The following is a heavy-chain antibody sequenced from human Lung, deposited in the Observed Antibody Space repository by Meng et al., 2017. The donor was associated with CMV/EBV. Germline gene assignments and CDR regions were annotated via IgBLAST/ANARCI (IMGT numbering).Heavy chain of an antibody. J-gene: IGHJ4*02. Sequence: AQLLDLGGEVKRPGASVKVSGKASGYTFTNYGITWVRQAPGQGLEWMGWINAYNGDTNYAQTLQGRVTMTTDTSTSTAYMELRSLRSDDTAVYYCARVEVGITSGDYWGQGTLVTVSS. V-gene: IGHV1-18*01. CDR1: GYTFTNYG. D-gene: IGHD1-26*01. CDR2: INAYNGDT. CDR3: ARVEVGITSGDY.